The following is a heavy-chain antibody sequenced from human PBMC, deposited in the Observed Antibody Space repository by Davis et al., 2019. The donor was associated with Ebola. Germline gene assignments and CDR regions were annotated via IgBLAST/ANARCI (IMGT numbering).Heavy chain of an antibody. Sequence: GESLKISCAASGFTFSGSAMHWVRQAPGKGLEWVAIISSDGSSKYCVDSLKGRFTISRDNSKNTLFLQMDSLRVEDTAVYYCAKDWDHHGPQYWGQGTLVTVSS. J-gene: IGHJ4*02. CDR2: ISSDGSSK. CDR3: AKDWDHHGPQY. V-gene: IGHV3-30*04. D-gene: IGHD1-14*01. CDR1: GFTFSGSA.